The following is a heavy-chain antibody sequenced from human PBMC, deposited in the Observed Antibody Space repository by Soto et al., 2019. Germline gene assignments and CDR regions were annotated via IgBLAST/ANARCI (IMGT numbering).Heavy chain of an antibody. CDR1: GFTFSSYA. CDR3: AKTSYYYDSSGYGPFDY. D-gene: IGHD3-22*01. CDR2: ISGSGGST. Sequence: PGGSLRLSCAASGFTFSSYAMSWVRQAPGKGLEWVSAISGSGGSTYYADSVKGRFTISRDNSKTTLYLQMNSLRAEDTAVYYCAKTSYYYDSSGYGPFDYWGQGTLVTVSS. J-gene: IGHJ4*02. V-gene: IGHV3-23*01.